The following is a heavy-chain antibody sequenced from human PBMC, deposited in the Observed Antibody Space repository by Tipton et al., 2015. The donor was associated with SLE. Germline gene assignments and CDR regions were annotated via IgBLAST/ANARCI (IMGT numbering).Heavy chain of an antibody. Sequence: SLRLSCAASGFTFSSYAMHWVRQAPGKGLEYVSAISSNGGSTYYANSVKGRFTISRDNSKNTVYLQMGSLRAEDMAVYYCARDGQPWDCIWGSYSDYWGQGTLVTVSS. CDR3: ARDGQPWDCIWGSYSDY. CDR2: ISSNGGST. D-gene: IGHD3-16*01. J-gene: IGHJ4*02. CDR1: GFTFSSYA. V-gene: IGHV3-64*01.